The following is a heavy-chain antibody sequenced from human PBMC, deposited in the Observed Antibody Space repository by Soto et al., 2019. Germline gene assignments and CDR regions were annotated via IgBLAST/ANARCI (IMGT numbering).Heavy chain of an antibody. D-gene: IGHD1-26*01. CDR3: ARRARLAGPNWFLLDV. V-gene: IGHV4-31*03. CDR2: IYYSGSN. J-gene: IGHJ6*04. CDR1: GGSISSGAHY. Sequence: PSETLSLTCTVSGGSISSGAHYWSWIRQLPGKGLEWIGNIYYSGSNYYNPSLKSRVTISVDTSNNQFSLNLSSVTAADTAVYYCARRARLAGPNWFLLDVWGKGTTVTVSS.